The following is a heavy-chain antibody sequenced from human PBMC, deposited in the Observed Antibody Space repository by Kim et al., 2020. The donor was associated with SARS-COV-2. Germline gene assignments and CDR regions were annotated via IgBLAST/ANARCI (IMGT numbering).Heavy chain of an antibody. CDR3: TRDSSGWDDYYYYGMDV. CDR2: IRSKANSYAT. CDR1: GFTFSGSA. Sequence: GGSLRLSCAASGFTFSGSAMHWVRQASGKGLEWVGRIRSKANSYATAYAASVKGRFTISRDGSKNTAYLQMNSLKTEDTAVYYCTRDSSGWDDYYYYGMDVWGQGTTVTVSS. D-gene: IGHD6-19*01. J-gene: IGHJ6*02. V-gene: IGHV3-73*01.